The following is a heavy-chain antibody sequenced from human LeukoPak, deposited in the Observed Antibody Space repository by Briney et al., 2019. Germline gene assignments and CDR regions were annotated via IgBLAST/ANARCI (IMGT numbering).Heavy chain of an antibody. J-gene: IGHJ4*02. V-gene: IGHV4-38-2*01. Sequence: SETLSLTCAVSGYSISSGYYWGWIRQPPGKGLEWIGSIYHSGSTYYNPSLKSRVTISVHTSKNQFSLKLSSVTAADTAVYYCARIDFWSGYFDYWGQGTLITVSS. CDR2: IYHSGST. D-gene: IGHD3-3*01. CDR1: GYSISSGYY. CDR3: ARIDFWSGYFDY.